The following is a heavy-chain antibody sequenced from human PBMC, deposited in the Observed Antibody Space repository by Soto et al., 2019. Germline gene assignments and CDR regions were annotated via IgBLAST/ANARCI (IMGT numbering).Heavy chain of an antibody. V-gene: IGHV4-39*01. D-gene: IGHD5-18*01. Sequence: PSETLSLICTVSGGSTSSSSYYWGWIRQPPGKGLEWIGSIYYSGSTYYNPSLKSRVTISVDTSKNQFSLKLSSVTAADTAVYYCARQVGRYSYGYVSYYYGMDVWGQGTTVTVSS. CDR3: ARQVGRYSYGYVSYYYGMDV. J-gene: IGHJ6*02. CDR1: GGSTSSSSYY. CDR2: IYYSGST.